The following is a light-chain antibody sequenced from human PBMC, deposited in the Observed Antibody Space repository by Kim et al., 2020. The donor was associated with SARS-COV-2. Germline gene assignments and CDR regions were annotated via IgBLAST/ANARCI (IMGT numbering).Light chain of an antibody. Sequence: SYELTQPPSVSVAPGKTATITCGGTSIGSKSVHWYQQRSGQAPLLVIYYDDSRPSGIPERFSASNFDNTAALTISRVEAGDEADYYCQVWDSSSDQVIFGGGTQLTVL. CDR2: YDD. V-gene: IGLV3-21*04. CDR1: SIGSKS. CDR3: QVWDSSSDQVI. J-gene: IGLJ2*01.